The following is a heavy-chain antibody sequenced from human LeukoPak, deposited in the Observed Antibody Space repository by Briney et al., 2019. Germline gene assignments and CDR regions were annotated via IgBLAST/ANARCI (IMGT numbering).Heavy chain of an antibody. CDR2: ISYDGSNK. J-gene: IGHJ4*02. Sequence: SGGSLRLSCAASGFTFSSYGMHWVRQASGKGLEWVAVISYDGSNKYYADSVKGRFTISRDNSKNTLYLQMNSLRAEDTAVYYCAESTYYYDSSGYTPPDYWGQGTLVTVSS. V-gene: IGHV3-30*18. D-gene: IGHD3-22*01. CDR1: GFTFSSYG. CDR3: AESTYYYDSSGYTPPDY.